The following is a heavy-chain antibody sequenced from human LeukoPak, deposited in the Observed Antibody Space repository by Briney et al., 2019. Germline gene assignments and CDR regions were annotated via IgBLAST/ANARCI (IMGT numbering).Heavy chain of an antibody. V-gene: IGHV3-73*01. J-gene: IGHJ4*02. D-gene: IGHD1-26*01. Sequence: GGSLRLSCAASGFTFSDSAIHWVRQASGKGLEWVGRIRNKPNNYATSYAGSVKGRFTISRDDSKNTAYLQMNSLRAEDTAVYYCARDSGNYYFDLWGQGTLVTVSS. CDR3: ARDSGNYYFDL. CDR2: IRNKPNNYAT. CDR1: GFTFSDSA.